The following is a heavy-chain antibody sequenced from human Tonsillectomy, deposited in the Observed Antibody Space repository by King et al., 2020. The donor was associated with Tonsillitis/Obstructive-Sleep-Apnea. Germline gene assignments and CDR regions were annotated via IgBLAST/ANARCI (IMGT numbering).Heavy chain of an antibody. CDR3: ARHTFSGWYRDAFDI. D-gene: IGHD6-19*01. J-gene: IGHJ3*02. V-gene: IGHV4-59*08. CDR1: GGSISSYY. CDR2: IYYSGST. Sequence: VQLQESGPGLVKPSETLSLTCTVSGGSISSYYWSWIRQPPGKGLEWIGYIYYSGSTNYNPSLKSRVTISVDTSKNQFSLKLSSVTAADTAVYYCARHTFSGWYRDAFDIWGQGTMVTVSS.